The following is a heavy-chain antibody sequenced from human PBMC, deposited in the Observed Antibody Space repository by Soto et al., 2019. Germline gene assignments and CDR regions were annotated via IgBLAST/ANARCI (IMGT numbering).Heavy chain of an antibody. J-gene: IGHJ6*02. CDR1: GGSFIGDY. CDR2: INHSGST. V-gene: IGHV4-34*01. D-gene: IGHD6-13*01. CDR3: ARGYSSSWSYYYHVMDV. Sequence: SETLSVTCAVYGGSFIGDYWSWIRQPPGKGLEWIGEINHSGSTNYNPSLKSRVTISVDTSKNQFSLKLSSVTAADTAVYYCARGYSSSWSYYYHVMDVWGQGTTVTVS.